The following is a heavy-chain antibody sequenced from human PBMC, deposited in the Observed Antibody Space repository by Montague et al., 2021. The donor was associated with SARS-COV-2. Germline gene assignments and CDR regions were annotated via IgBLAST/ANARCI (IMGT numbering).Heavy chain of an antibody. CDR2: IYYSGST. D-gene: IGHD5-18*01. V-gene: IGHV4-59*01. CDR3: ASSSGYSYGYYFDY. CDR1: GGSISSYY. Sequence: SETLSLTCTVSGGSISSYYWSWIRQPPGKGPEWIGYIYYSGSTNYNPSLKSRVTISVDTSKNQFSLKLSSVTAADTAVYYCASSSGYSYGYYFDYWGQGTLVTVSS. J-gene: IGHJ4*02.